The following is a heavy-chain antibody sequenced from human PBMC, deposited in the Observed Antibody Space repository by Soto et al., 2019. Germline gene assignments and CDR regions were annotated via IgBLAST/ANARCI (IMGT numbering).Heavy chain of an antibody. CDR3: ARGRDGYNFLYEPT. CDR2: IYSGGRT. V-gene: IGHV3-53*01. CDR1: GFTISNNY. Sequence: EVQLVESGGGLIQPGGSLSLSCAASGFTISNNYMSWVRQAPGKGLEWVSVIYSGGRTDYADSVKGRFTISRDNSKNTVYLQMNSLRAEDTAEYYCARGRDGYNFLYEPTWGQGTPVTVSS. J-gene: IGHJ4*02. D-gene: IGHD5-12*01.